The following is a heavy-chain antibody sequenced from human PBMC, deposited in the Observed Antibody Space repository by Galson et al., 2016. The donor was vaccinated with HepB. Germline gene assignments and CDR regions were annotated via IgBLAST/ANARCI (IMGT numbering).Heavy chain of an antibody. CDR2: ICPGGTT. CDR1: GFSVSSSY. CDR3: ARDEWQLGPWYYSMDV. D-gene: IGHD4-23*01. J-gene: IGHJ6*02. V-gene: IGHV3-66*01. Sequence: SLRLSCAASGFSVSSSYMSWVRQAPGKGLEWVSVICPGGTTYLADSVKGRFTISRDNSNNMVHLQMNSLRVEDTAVYFCARDEWQLGPWYYSMDVWGQGTTVTVSS.